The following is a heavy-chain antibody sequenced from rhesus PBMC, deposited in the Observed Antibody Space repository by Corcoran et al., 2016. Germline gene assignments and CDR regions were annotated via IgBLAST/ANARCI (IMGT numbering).Heavy chain of an antibody. Sequence: QVQLQESGPGVVKPSETLSLTCAVSGGSISSGYDWSWIRQPPGKGLDWIGYIYGSSGSTNYNPSLKNRVTFSTDASKNQFSLKLSSVTAADTAVYYCARDRVFDYWGQGVLVTVSS. V-gene: IGHV4-76*01. J-gene: IGHJ4*01. CDR1: GGSISSGYD. CDR2: IYGSSGST. CDR3: ARDRVFDY.